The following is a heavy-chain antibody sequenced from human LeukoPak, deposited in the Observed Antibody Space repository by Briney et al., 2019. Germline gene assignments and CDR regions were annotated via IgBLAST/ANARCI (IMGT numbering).Heavy chain of an antibody. Sequence: GASLKASCKASGYTFTSYYMHWVRQAPGQGREWMGIINPSRGSTSYAQKFQGRVTMTRDMSTSTVYMELSSLRSEDTAVYYCAREVSSGWYYFDYWGQGTLVTVSS. V-gene: IGHV1-46*01. CDR3: AREVSSGWYYFDY. CDR2: INPSRGST. CDR1: GYTFTSYY. D-gene: IGHD6-19*01. J-gene: IGHJ4*02.